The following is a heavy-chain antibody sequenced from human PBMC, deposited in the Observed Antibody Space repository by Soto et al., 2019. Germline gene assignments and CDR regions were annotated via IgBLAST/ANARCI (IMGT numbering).Heavy chain of an antibody. CDR3: ARGREYSGYDQAYWFDP. V-gene: IGHV4-59*08. CDR1: GGSISSYY. D-gene: IGHD5-12*01. J-gene: IGHJ5*02. Sequence: PSETLSLTCTVSGGSISSYYWSWIRQPPGKGLERIGYIYYSGSTNYNPSLKSRVTISVDTSKNQFSLKLSSVTAADTAVYYCARGREYSGYDQAYWFDPWGQGTLVTVSS. CDR2: IYYSGST.